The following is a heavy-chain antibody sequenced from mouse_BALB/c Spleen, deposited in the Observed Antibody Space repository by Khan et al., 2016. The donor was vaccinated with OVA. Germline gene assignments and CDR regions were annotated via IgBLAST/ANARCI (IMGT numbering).Heavy chain of an antibody. V-gene: IGHV2-6-1*01. CDR2: IWSDGST. D-gene: IGHD2-10*01. Sequence: QVPLQPSGPGLVAPSQSLSITCTISGFSLTNYGVNWVRPHPGTGMVWLVVIWSDGSTSYNSALRSRLPLSKDNSYSQVFLQMNNFQSDDTAVYLCARQPYYHYNIMDYWGQGTSVTVSS. J-gene: IGHJ4*01. CDR3: ARQPYYHYNIMDY. CDR1: GFSLTNYG.